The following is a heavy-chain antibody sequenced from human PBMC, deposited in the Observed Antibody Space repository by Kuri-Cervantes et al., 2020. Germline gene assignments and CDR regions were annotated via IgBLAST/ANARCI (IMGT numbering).Heavy chain of an antibody. V-gene: IGHV4-38-2*01. J-gene: IGHJ3*02. CDR3: ARVGWLPPGADAFDI. CDR1: GFIFSDHY. CDR2: MHYSGST. Sequence: SQTLSLTCAASGFIFSDHYMDWVRQAPGKGLEWIANMHYSGSTFYNPSLKSRVAISVDTSKNQFSLKLRSVTAADTAVYYCARVGWLPPGADAFDIWGQGTMVTVSS. D-gene: IGHD5-12*01.